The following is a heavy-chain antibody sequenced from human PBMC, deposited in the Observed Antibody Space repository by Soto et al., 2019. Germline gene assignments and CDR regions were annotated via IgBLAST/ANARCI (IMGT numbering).Heavy chain of an antibody. J-gene: IGHJ5*02. CDR1: GFTFSSYS. V-gene: IGHV3-48*01. CDR3: AREGGVLFDQKPFDP. CDR2: ISSSSSTI. D-gene: IGHD2-8*02. Sequence: PGGSLRLSCAASGFTFSSYSMNWVRQAPGKGLEWVSYISSSSSTIYYAGSVKGRFTISRDNAKNSLYLQMNSLRAEDTAVYYCAREGGVLFDQKPFDPWGQGTLVTVSS.